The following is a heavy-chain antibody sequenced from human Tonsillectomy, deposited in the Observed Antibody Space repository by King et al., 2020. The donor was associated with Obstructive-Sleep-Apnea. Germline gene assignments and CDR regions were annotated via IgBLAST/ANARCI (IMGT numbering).Heavy chain of an antibody. Sequence: VQLVESGGGLVQPGGSRKLSCAASGFTFSDSAMHWVRQASGKGLEWVGRITSKSKNYATSYAASVEGRFTISRDDSKNTAYLQMNSLKTDDTAIYYCTRPLYYFGSGTYSPAFDPWGQGTLVTVSS. J-gene: IGHJ5*02. V-gene: IGHV3-73*02. D-gene: IGHD3-10*01. CDR1: GFTFSDSA. CDR3: TRPLYYFGSGTYSPAFDP. CDR2: ITSKSKNYAT.